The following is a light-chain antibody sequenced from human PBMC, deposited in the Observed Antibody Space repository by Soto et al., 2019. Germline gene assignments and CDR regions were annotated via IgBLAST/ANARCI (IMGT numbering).Light chain of an antibody. J-gene: IGKJ3*01. CDR1: QNIDRE. CDR2: AAS. Sequence: DIQVTQSPSSLSASVGDRVTITCRASQNIDRELNWYQQKPGKAPKLLIFAASSLQRGVPARFSGSGYGTDFPLTSSSLQPDDFGSYDCQQSYSRVFSFGPGIKVDF. CDR3: QQSYSRVFS. V-gene: IGKV1-39*01.